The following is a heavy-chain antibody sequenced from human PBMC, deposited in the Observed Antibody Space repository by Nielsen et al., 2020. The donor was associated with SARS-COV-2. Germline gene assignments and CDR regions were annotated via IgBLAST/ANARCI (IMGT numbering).Heavy chain of an antibody. D-gene: IGHD2-2*01. J-gene: IGHJ6*03. Sequence: SETLSLTCAVSGGSVSSNDWWTWVRQSPGKGLEWIGEVSHSGSINYNPSLKSRVTLSTDKSKRQFSLRLTSVSAADTAVYFCARGDLVVVPSPILGLGPFFYYFFLDVWGKGTTVIASS. CDR1: GGSVSSNDW. CDR3: ARGDLVVVPSPILGLGPFFYYFFLDV. CDR2: VSHSGSI. V-gene: IGHV4-4*02.